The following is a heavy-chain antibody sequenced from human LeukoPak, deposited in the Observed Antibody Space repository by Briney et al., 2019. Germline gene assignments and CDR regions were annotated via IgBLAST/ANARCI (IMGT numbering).Heavy chain of an antibody. V-gene: IGHV3-33*01. CDR3: ARASIAARTLVY. D-gene: IGHD6-6*01. J-gene: IGHJ4*02. CDR1: GFTFSSYG. Sequence: GGSLRLSCAASGFTFSSYGMHWVRQAPGKGLEWVAVIWYDGSNKYYADSVKGRFTISRDNSKNTLYLQMNSLRAEDTAVYYCARASIAARTLVYWGQGTLVTVSS. CDR2: IWYDGSNK.